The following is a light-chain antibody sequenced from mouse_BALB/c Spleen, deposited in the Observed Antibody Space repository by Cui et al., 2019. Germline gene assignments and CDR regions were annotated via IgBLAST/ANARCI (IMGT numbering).Light chain of an antibody. CDR3: QQYWSTPLT. CDR2: GAT. V-gene: IGKV13-84*01. Sequence: GDRVTITCKASEDIYTRLAWYQQKPGYAPRLFISGATSLETGVPSRFSGSGSGTDYTLSITRLQTEDAATYYCQQYWSTPLTFGWGTKLEIK. CDR1: EDIYTR. J-gene: IGKJ1*01.